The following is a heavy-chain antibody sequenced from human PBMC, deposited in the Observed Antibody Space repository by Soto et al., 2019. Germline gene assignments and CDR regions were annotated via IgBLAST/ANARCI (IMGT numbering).Heavy chain of an antibody. J-gene: IGHJ4*02. CDR1: GGSISSGGYY. D-gene: IGHD5-12*01. V-gene: IGHV4-61*08. Sequence: SETLSLTCTVSGGSISSGGYYWSWIRQHPGKGLEWIGYIYYSGSTNYNPSLKSRVTISVDTSKNQFSLKLSSVTAADTAVYYCARGADIVATNFDYWGQGTLVTVSS. CDR2: IYYSGST. CDR3: ARGADIVATNFDY.